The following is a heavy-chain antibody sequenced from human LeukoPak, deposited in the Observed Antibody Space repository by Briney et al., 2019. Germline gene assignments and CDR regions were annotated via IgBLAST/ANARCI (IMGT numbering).Heavy chain of an antibody. CDR1: GYTLTELS. V-gene: IGHV1-24*01. D-gene: IGHD3-3*01. Sequence: ASVKVSCKVSGYTLTELSMHWVRQAPGKGLEWMGGFDPEDGETIYAQKLQGRVTMTTDTSTSTAYMELRSLRSDDTAVYYCARGTWSGPFDYWGQGTLVTVSS. J-gene: IGHJ4*02. CDR2: FDPEDGET. CDR3: ARGTWSGPFDY.